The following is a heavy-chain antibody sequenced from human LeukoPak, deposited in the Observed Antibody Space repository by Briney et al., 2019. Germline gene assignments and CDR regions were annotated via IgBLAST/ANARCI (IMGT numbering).Heavy chain of an antibody. D-gene: IGHD2-21*02. CDR1: GFTFSSYG. V-gene: IGHV3-30*02. J-gene: IGHJ4*02. Sequence: GGSLRLSCAASGFTFSSYGMHWVRQAPGKGLEWVAFIRYDGSNKYYADSVKGRFTISRDNSKNTLYLQMNSLRAEDTAVYYCAKDRHRYIVVVTAVDYWGQGTLVTVSS. CDR3: AKDRHRYIVVVTAVDY. CDR2: IRYDGSNK.